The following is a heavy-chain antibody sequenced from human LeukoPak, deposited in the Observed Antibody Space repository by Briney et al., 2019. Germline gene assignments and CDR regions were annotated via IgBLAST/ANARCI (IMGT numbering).Heavy chain of an antibody. V-gene: IGHV3-7*05. CDR2: IKQDGSEK. CDR3: ARGGGLDI. CDR1: GFIFSSYW. J-gene: IGHJ3*02. Sequence: GGSLRLSCAASGFIFSSYWMTWVRQAPGKGLEWVANIKQDGSEKYYVDSVRGRFTISRDNAKNSLYLQMNSLRAEDTAVYYCARGGGLDIWGQGTMVTVSS.